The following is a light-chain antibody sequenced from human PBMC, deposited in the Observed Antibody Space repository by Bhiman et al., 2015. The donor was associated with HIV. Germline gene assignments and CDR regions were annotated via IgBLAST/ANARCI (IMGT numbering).Light chain of an antibody. CDR1: SNIGAGYD. V-gene: IGLV3-21*04. J-gene: IGLJ2*01. Sequence: VLTQPPSVSGAPGQRVTISCTGSSSNIGAGYDVHWYQQKPGQAPVLVIYYDSDRPSGIPERFSGSNSGNTATLTISRVEAGDEADYYCQVWDSSSVVFGGGTKLTVL. CDR2: YDS. CDR3: QVWDSSSVV.